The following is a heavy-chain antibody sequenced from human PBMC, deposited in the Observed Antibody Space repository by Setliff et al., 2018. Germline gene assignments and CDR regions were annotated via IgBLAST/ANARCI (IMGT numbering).Heavy chain of an antibody. J-gene: IGHJ2*01. CDR1: GFTFTNYW. CDR3: ARSPDRWLGYFDL. V-gene: IGHV3-7*01. Sequence: GGSLRLSCSVSGFTFTNYWMSWVRQAPGKGLEWVANIKTDESEKYYVDSVKGRFTISRDNAKSSLYLQMNSLRAEDTAVYYCARSPDRWLGYFDLWGRGTQVTVSS. D-gene: IGHD5-12*01. CDR2: IKTDESEK.